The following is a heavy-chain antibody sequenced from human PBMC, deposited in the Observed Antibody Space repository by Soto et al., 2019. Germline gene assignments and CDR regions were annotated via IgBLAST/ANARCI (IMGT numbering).Heavy chain of an antibody. D-gene: IGHD1-26*01. Sequence: PSETLSLTCAVYGGSFSGYYWSWIRQPPGKGLEWIGEINHSGSTNYNPSLKSRVTISVDTSKNQFSLKLSSVTAADTTVYYCVRGLATIVGAIYYYYYGMDVWGQGTTVT. CDR2: INHSGST. CDR3: VRGLATIVGAIYYYYYGMDV. J-gene: IGHJ6*02. V-gene: IGHV4-34*01. CDR1: GGSFSGYY.